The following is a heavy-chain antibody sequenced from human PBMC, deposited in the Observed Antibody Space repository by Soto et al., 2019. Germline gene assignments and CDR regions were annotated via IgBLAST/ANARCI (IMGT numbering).Heavy chain of an antibody. CDR2: INTSNDNK. V-gene: IGHV1-18*01. CDR3: AREIGFWSGSRLFAFDI. D-gene: IGHD3-3*01. Sequence: GASVKVSCKASGYTFTNYGISWVRQAPGEGLEWVGWINTSNDNKLYAQKLQGRLTLTTDTSTSTACMDLTTLRSDDTAVYFCAREIGFWSGSRLFAFDIWGQGTMVTVSS. CDR1: GYTFTNYG. J-gene: IGHJ3*02.